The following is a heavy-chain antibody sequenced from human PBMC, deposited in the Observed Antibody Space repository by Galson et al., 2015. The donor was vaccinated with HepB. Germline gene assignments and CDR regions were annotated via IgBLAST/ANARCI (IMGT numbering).Heavy chain of an antibody. CDR3: ARASGWYSLSYFDY. Sequence: SLRLSCAASGFTFSSYAMHWVRQAPGKGLEWVAVISYDGSNEYYADSVKGRFTISRDNSKNTLYLQMNSLRAEDTAVYYCARASGWYSLSYFDYWGQGTLVTVSS. V-gene: IGHV3-30*04. D-gene: IGHD6-19*01. CDR1: GFTFSSYA. J-gene: IGHJ4*02. CDR2: ISYDGSNE.